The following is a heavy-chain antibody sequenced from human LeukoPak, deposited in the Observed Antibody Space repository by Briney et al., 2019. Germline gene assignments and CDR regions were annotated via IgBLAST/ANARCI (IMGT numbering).Heavy chain of an antibody. J-gene: IGHJ4*02. CDR1: GGSISSYY. V-gene: IGHV4-59*01. D-gene: IGHD5-18*01. CDR2: IYYSGST. CDR3: ASSRGYSYGPHYFDY. Sequence: SETLSLTCTVSGGSISSYYWSWIRQPPGKGLEWIGYIYYSGSTNYNPSLKSRVTISVDTSKNQFSLKLSSVTAADTAVYYCASSRGYSYGPHYFDYWGQGTLVTVSS.